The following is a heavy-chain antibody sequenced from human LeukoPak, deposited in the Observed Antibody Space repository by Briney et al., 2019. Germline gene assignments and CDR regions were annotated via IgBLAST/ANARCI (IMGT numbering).Heavy chain of an antibody. V-gene: IGHV1-69*01. CDR2: IIPIFGTA. Sequence: SVKVSCKASGSTFSSYAISWVRQAPGQGLEWMGGIIPIFGTANYAQKFQGRVTITADESTSTAYMELSSLGSEDTAVYYCARVFSRSSSSDAFDIWGQGTMVTVSS. CDR1: GSTFSSYA. D-gene: IGHD6-6*01. CDR3: ARVFSRSSSSDAFDI. J-gene: IGHJ3*02.